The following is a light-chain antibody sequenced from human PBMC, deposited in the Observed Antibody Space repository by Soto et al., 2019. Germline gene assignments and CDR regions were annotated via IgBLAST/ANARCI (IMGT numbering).Light chain of an antibody. CDR1: SSNIGAGYD. Sequence: QSVLTQPPSVSGAPGQRVTISCTGSSSNIGAGYDVHWYQQLPGTAPKLLIYGNSNRPSGVPDRFSGSKSGTSASLAITGLQAEDEADYYCQSYYSSPHNYVFGTGTKVTVL. CDR2: GNS. J-gene: IGLJ1*01. V-gene: IGLV1-40*01. CDR3: QSYYSSPHNYV.